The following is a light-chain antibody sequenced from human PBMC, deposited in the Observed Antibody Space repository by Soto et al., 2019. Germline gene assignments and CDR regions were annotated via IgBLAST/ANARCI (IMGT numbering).Light chain of an antibody. J-gene: IGKJ1*01. CDR3: QQYHSCGPGT. V-gene: IGKV3D-15*01. CDR1: QSVSSN. CDR2: GGY. Sequence: DIDFTQSPALLPVSPGQRVHLFCTSSQSVSSNLAMYQQRRGQAPRLLIYGGYIRAPGIPARFSGSGSGTEFTLTISSVWREEFVVYICQQYHSCGPGTFGQGTRWIS.